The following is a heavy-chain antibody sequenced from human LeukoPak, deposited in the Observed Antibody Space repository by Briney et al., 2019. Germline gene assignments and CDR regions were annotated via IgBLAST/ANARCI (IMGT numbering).Heavy chain of an antibody. CDR2: ISYDGSNK. V-gene: IGHV3-30*04. D-gene: IGHD3-10*01. Sequence: PGGSLRLSCAASGFTFSSYAMHWVRQAPGKGLEWVAVISYDGSNKHYADSVKGRFTISRDNSKNTLYLQMNSLRAEDTAVYYCASEGSGNFDYWGQGTLVTVSS. J-gene: IGHJ4*02. CDR3: ASEGSGNFDY. CDR1: GFTFSSYA.